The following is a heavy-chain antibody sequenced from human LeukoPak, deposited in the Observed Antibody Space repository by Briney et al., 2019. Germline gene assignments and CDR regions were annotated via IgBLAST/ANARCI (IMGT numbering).Heavy chain of an antibody. D-gene: IGHD2-21*01. Sequence: KPSQTLSLTCTISGDSVSSKSAAWNWIRRSPSRGLDWLVRTYYRSKWHNDHAVSVKSRITITPDTPNNQFSLQLNAVTPEDTAVYYCARLVGGDIDCWGRGTLVTVAS. V-gene: IGHV6-1*01. J-gene: IGHJ4*03. CDR2: TYYRSKWHN. CDR1: GDSVSSKSAA. CDR3: ARLVGGDIDC.